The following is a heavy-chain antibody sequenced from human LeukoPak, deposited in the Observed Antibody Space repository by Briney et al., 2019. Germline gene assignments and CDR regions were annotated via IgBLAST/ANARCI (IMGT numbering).Heavy chain of an antibody. V-gene: IGHV3-33*06. CDR2: IRYDGTEK. Sequence: PGRSLRLSCAASGFTFSSYGMHWVRQAPGKGLEWVSLIRYDGTEKYYSGSVKGRFTISRDNSQNTLYLQMNSLRAEDTAVYYCAKDPVPYYYYGMDVWGKGTTVTVSS. CDR3: AKDPVPYYYYGMDV. CDR1: GFTFSSYG. J-gene: IGHJ6*04.